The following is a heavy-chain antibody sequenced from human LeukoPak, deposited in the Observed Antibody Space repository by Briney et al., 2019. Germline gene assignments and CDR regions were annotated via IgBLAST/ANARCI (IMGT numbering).Heavy chain of an antibody. V-gene: IGHV1-18*01. CDR2: ISAYNGNT. J-gene: IGHJ4*02. CDR3: ARSGAYSSGWYPFDY. Sequence: ASVKVSCKASGGTFSSYAISWVRQAPGQGLEWMGWISAYNGNTNYAQKLQGRVTMTTDTSTSTAYMVLRSLRSDDTAVYYCARSGAYSSGWYPFDYWGQGTLVTVSS. CDR1: GGTFSSYA. D-gene: IGHD6-19*01.